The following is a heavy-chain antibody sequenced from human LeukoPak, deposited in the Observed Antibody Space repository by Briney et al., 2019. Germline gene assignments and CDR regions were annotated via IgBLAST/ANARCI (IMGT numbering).Heavy chain of an antibody. Sequence: GESLKISRKGSGYSFNNYWNGWVCQMPGKGLEWMGIIYPGDSDTRYSPSFQGQVTISADMSITTAYLPWSSLKASDTAMYYCARTYGSGTYYNSVGGFDFWGQGTMVTVSS. V-gene: IGHV5-51*01. CDR2: IYPGDSDT. CDR1: GYSFNNYW. D-gene: IGHD3-10*01. J-gene: IGHJ3*01. CDR3: ARTYGSGTYYNSVGGFDF.